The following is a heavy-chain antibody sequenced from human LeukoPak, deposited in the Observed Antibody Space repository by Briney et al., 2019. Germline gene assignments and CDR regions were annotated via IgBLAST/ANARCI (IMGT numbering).Heavy chain of an antibody. J-gene: IGHJ4*02. V-gene: IGHV4-30-2*01. D-gene: IGHD3-10*01. CDR2: IYHSGST. CDR1: GGSISSGGYS. CDR3: ARGLSSGSYPFYFDY. Sequence: PSQTLSLTCAVSGGSISSGGYSWSWIRQPPGKGLEWIGYIYHSGSTYYNPSLKSRVTISVDRSKNRFSLKLSSVTAADTAVYYCARGLSSGSYPFYFDYWGQGTLVTVSS.